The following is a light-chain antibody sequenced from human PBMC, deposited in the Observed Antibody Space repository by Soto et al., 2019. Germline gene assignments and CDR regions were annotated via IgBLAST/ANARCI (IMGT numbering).Light chain of an antibody. J-gene: IGKJ5*01. CDR3: RQCNNWTPLVT. CDR2: GAS. V-gene: IGKV3-11*01. CDR1: QSVGSIY. Sequence: EIVFTQSPGTLSLSPGERATLSCRASQSVGSIYLAWSHQRPGQAPRLLSYGASNRTTGLPARFGVIRSGTYFTRTSRSLEPEDFAVYYGRQCNNWTPLVTFRPGTRLEIK.